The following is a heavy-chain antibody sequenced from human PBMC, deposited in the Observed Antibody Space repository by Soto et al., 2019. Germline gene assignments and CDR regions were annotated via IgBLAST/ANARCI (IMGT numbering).Heavy chain of an antibody. CDR3: ASSIAAAGPLFFDY. V-gene: IGHV4-39*01. CDR2: IYYSGST. D-gene: IGHD6-13*01. Sequence: QLQLQESGPGLVKPSETLSLTCTVSGGSISSSSYYWGWIRQPPGKGLEWFGSIYYSGSTYYNPSLKRRVTISVDTSKNQFSLKLSSLTAADTAVYYCASSIAAAGPLFFDYWGQGTLVTVSS. J-gene: IGHJ4*02. CDR1: GGSISSSSYY.